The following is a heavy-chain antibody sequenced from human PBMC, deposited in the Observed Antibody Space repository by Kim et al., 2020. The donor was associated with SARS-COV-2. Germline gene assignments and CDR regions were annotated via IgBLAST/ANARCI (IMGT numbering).Heavy chain of an antibody. CDR1: GFTFSSYG. CDR3: AKDEGAARPLWYFDL. Sequence: GGSLRLSCAASGFTFSSYGMHWVRQAPGKGLEWVAVISYDGSNKYYADSVKGRFTISRDNSKNTLYLQMNSLRAEDTAVYYCAKDEGAARPLWYFDLWGR. D-gene: IGHD6-6*01. CDR2: ISYDGSNK. J-gene: IGHJ2*01. V-gene: IGHV3-30*18.